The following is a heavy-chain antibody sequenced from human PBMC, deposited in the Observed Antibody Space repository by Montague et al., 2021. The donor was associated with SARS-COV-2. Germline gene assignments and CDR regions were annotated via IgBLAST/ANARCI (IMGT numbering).Heavy chain of an antibody. V-gene: IGHV3-48*02. CDR3: AREYSAPRWFGEYNRYGMDV. CDR1: GFTFSDHS. J-gene: IGHJ6*02. Sequence: SLRLSCAASGFTFSDHSMNWVRQAPGKGLQWASHISTSGEIKYYADSVKGRFSISRDNAEKAVSLQINSLRDDDTAVYYCAREYSAPRWFGEYNRYGMDVWGQGTTVTVSS. D-gene: IGHD3-10*01. CDR2: ISTSGEIK.